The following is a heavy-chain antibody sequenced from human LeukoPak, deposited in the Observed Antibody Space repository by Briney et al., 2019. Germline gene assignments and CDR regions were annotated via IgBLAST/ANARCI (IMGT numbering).Heavy chain of an antibody. CDR3: ARPRYSSSWYENWFDP. J-gene: IGHJ5*02. V-gene: IGHV1-8*01. CDR1: GYTFTRYD. D-gene: IGHD6-13*01. CDR2: MTPKSGNT. Sequence: ASVKVSCKASGYTFTRYDINWVRQATGQGLQWMGCMTPKSGNTGYAQKFQGRVTMTRNTSISTAYMELSSLRSEDTAVYYCARPRYSSSWYENWFDPWGQGTLVTVSS.